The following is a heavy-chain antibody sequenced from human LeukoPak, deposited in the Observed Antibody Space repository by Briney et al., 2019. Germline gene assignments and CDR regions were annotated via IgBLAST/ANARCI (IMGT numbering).Heavy chain of an antibody. D-gene: IGHD2/OR15-2a*01. CDR3: AKDRWSSPISSFDI. CDR1: GFTFNSYA. J-gene: IGHJ3*02. Sequence: GRSLRLSCAASGFTFNSYAMNWVRQAPGKGLEWVSGISGSSGSTYYADSVKGRFTISRDNSKNTLYLQMDSLRAEDTAVYYCAKDRWSSPISSFDIWGQGTMVTASS. CDR2: ISGSSGST. V-gene: IGHV3-23*01.